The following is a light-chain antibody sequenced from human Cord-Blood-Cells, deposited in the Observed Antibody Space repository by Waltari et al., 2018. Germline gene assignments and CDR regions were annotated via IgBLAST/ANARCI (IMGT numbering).Light chain of an antibody. Sequence: QSALTQPPSASGSPGQSVTISCTGTSSDVGGYNYVSWYQQHPGKAPKLMIYEVSKRPPGGPDGFSGSKSGNTAALTVSGLQADDEADYYCSSYAGSNNLVFGGGTKLTVL. CDR2: EVS. CDR1: SSDVGGYNY. CDR3: SSYAGSNNLV. V-gene: IGLV2-8*01. J-gene: IGLJ2*01.